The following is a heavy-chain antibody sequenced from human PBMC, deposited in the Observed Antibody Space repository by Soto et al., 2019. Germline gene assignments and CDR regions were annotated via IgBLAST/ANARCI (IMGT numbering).Heavy chain of an antibody. CDR1: GFTFTRYI. V-gene: IGHV3-21*06. CDR2: ISSTTNYI. CDR3: ARESEDLTSNFDY. Sequence: GGSLRLSCAASGFTFTRYIMNWVRQAPGKGLEWVSSISSTTNYIYYGDSMKGRFTISRDNAKNSLYLEMNSLRAEDTAVYYCARESEDLTSNFDYWGQGTLVTVSS. J-gene: IGHJ4*02.